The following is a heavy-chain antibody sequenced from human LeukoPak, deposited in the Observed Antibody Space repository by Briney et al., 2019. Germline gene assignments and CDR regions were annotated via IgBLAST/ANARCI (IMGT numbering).Heavy chain of an antibody. J-gene: IGHJ4*02. CDR1: GGSISGSY. CDR3: ARGIGSYGDYGY. CDR2: MYNSGST. D-gene: IGHD4-17*01. Sequence: SETLSLTCTVSGGSISGSYWSWIRQPPGKGLEWIAYMYNSGSTDYNPSLKSRVTISIDTSKNQFSLKLSSLTAADTAIYYCARGIGSYGDYGYWGQGILVTVSS. V-gene: IGHV4-59*01.